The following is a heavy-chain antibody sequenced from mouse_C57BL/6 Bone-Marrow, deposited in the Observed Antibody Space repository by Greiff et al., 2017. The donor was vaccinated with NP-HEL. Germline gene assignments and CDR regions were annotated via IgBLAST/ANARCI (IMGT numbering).Heavy chain of an antibody. CDR1: GFNIKDDY. CDR2: LDPENGDT. J-gene: IGHJ3*01. D-gene: IGHD1-1*01. CDR3: TTVGSSDLAWFAY. Sequence: DVKLQESGAGLVRPGASVKLSCTASGFNIKDDYMHWVKQRPEQGLEWIGWLDPENGDTEYASKFQGKATITADTSSNTAYLQRSSLTSEDTAVYYCTTVGSSDLAWFAYWGQATLVTASA. V-gene: IGHV14-4*01.